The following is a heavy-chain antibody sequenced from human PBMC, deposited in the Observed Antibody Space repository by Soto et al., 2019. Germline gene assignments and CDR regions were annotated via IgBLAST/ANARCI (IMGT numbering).Heavy chain of an antibody. V-gene: IGHV3-30-3*01. J-gene: IGHJ5*02. D-gene: IGHD6-19*01. Sequence: QVQLVESGGGVVQPGRSLRLSCAASGFTFSSYAMHWVRQAPGKGLEWVAVISYDGSNKYYADSVKGRFTISRDNSKNTLYLQMNSLRAEDTAVYYCARSKVGWYGLNNWFDPWGQGTLVTVSS. CDR3: ARSKVGWYGLNNWFDP. CDR1: GFTFSSYA. CDR2: ISYDGSNK.